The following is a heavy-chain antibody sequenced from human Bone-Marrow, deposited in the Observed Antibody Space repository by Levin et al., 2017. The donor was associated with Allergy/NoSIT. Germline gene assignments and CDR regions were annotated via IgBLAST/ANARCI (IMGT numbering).Heavy chain of an antibody. J-gene: IGHJ4*02. CDR2: TYYRSKWYN. CDR3: ARDRGSSYGATFDY. V-gene: IGHV6-1*01. Sequence: SQTLSLTCAISGDSVSSNSAAWNWIRQSPSRGLEWLGRTYYRSKWYNDYAVSVKSRIIINPDTSKNQFSLQVNSVTPEDTAVYYCARDRGSSYGATFDYWGQGTLVTVSS. CDR1: GDSVSSNSAA. D-gene: IGHD5-18*01.